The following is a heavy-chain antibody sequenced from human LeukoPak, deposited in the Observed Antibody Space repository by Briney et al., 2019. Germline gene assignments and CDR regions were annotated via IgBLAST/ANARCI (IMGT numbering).Heavy chain of an antibody. CDR3: AREGGTALFDF. CDR2: IYHGGTT. D-gene: IGHD1-1*01. CDR1: GYSISSGYY. V-gene: IGHV4-38-2*02. J-gene: IGHJ4*02. Sequence: PSETLSLTCAVSGYSISSGYYWGWIRQPPGKGLEWIGSIYHGGTTLHNPSLKSRVTISVDTSKNQFSLKLTSVTAADTAVYYCAREGGTALFDFWGQGTLVTASS.